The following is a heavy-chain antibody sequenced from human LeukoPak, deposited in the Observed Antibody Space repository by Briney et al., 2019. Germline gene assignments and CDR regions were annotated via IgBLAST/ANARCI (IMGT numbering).Heavy chain of an antibody. Sequence: PSETLSLTCTVSGGSISSYYWSWIRQPPGKGLEWIGCIYYSGSTNYNPSLKSRVTISVDTSKNQFSLKLSSVTAADTAVYYCARRLKGAVLLWFGESLGWFDPWGQGTLVTVSS. CDR1: GGSISSYY. V-gene: IGHV4-59*12. J-gene: IGHJ5*02. D-gene: IGHD3-10*01. CDR3: ARRLKGAVLLWFGESLGWFDP. CDR2: IYYSGST.